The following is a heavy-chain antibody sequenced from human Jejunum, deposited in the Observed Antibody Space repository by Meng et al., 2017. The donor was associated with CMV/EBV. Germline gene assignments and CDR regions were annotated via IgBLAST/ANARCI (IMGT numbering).Heavy chain of an antibody. D-gene: IGHD1-26*01. CDR2: IYYSGST. CDR3: ARGQRSYSGSYPEWFDP. CDR1: GGSISSGDYY. Sequence: QVQLQESGPGLVKPSRTLSLNCTVSGGSISSGDYYWSWIRQPPGKGLEWIGCIYYSGSTYYNPSLKGRVTISVDTSKNQFSLNLSSVTAADTAVYYCARGQRSYSGSYPEWFDPWGQGTLVTVSS. J-gene: IGHJ5*02. V-gene: IGHV4-30-4*01.